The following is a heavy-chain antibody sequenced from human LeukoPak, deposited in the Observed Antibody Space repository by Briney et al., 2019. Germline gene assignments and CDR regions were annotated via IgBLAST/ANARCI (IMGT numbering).Heavy chain of an antibody. J-gene: IGHJ3*02. Sequence: SETLSLTCAVYGGSFSAYYWSWIRQPPGKGLEWIGEINHSGSTSYNPSLKSRVTVSVDTSKNQFSLRLRSVTAADTAVYYCARRRYHTSWYAFDIRGQGTMVTVSS. CDR2: INHSGST. CDR1: GGSFSAYY. CDR3: ARRRYHTSWYAFDI. D-gene: IGHD6-13*01. V-gene: IGHV4-34*01.